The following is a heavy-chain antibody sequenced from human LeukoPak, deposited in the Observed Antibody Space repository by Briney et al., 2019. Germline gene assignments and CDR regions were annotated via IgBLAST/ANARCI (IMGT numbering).Heavy chain of an antibody. CDR2: INPSGGSN. CDR1: EYTFTSYY. Sequence: ASVKVSCKASEYTFTSYYMHWVRQAPGQGLEWIGIINPSGGSNSYAQKYQGRVTMTRGMSTSTVYMELSSLRSEDTAVYYCARVGNYDFWSGYSIPFDPWGQGTLVTVSS. V-gene: IGHV1-46*01. D-gene: IGHD3-3*01. CDR3: ARVGNYDFWSGYSIPFDP. J-gene: IGHJ5*02.